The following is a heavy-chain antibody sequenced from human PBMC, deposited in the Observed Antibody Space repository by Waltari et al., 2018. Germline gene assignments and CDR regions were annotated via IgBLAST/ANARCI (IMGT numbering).Heavy chain of an antibody. D-gene: IGHD4-4*01. Sequence: QVQLQESGPGLVKPSQTPSLTCTVSGGSISSGDYYWSWIRQHPGKGLEWIGYIYYCGRTYYNPSLRGRVTISVDTSKNQFSLKLSSVTAADTAVYYCARESTVTNNYFDYWGQGTLVTVSS. CDR1: GGSISSGDYY. J-gene: IGHJ4*02. CDR2: IYYCGRT. CDR3: ARESTVTNNYFDY. V-gene: IGHV4-31*03.